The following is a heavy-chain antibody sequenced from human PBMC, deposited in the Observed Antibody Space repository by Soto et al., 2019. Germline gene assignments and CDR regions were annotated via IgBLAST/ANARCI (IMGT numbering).Heavy chain of an antibody. J-gene: IGHJ3*02. CDR1: GGSFSTYY. CDR2: INHSGSN. V-gene: IGHV4-34*01. D-gene: IGHD3-9*01. Sequence: SETLSLTCVVSGGSFSTYYYNWIRQSPGKGLEWIGEINHSGSNNYSPSPKSRVTMSLDTSKNQFSLKLTSVTAADTAVYYCARGGSNDWQVAFDIWGQGTMVTVSS. CDR3: ARGGSNDWQVAFDI.